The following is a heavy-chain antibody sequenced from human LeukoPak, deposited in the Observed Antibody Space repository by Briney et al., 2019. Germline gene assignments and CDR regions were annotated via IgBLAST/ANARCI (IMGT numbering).Heavy chain of an antibody. CDR2: IYTSGST. Sequence: SETLSLTCTVSGGSISSGSYYWSWIRQPAGKGLEWIGRIYTSGSTNYNPSLKSRVTISVDTSKNQFSLKLSSVTAADTAVYYCATHPSSVAAFFYWGQGALVTVSS. CDR1: GGSISSGSYY. J-gene: IGHJ4*02. D-gene: IGHD6-19*01. V-gene: IGHV4-61*02. CDR3: ATHPSSVAAFFY.